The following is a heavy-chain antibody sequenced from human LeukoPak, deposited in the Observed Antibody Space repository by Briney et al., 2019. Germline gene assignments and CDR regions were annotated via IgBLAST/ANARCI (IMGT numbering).Heavy chain of an antibody. J-gene: IGHJ3*02. CDR1: GFTFSSYG. CDR3: ARDLAVAGNDDAFDI. V-gene: IGHV3-33*01. Sequence: GGSLRLSCAASGFTFSSYGMHWVRQAPGKGLEWVAVIWYDGSNKYYADSVKGRFTISRDNSKNTLYLQMNSLRAEDTAVYYCARDLAVAGNDDAFDIWGQGTTVTVSS. CDR2: IWYDGSNK. D-gene: IGHD6-19*01.